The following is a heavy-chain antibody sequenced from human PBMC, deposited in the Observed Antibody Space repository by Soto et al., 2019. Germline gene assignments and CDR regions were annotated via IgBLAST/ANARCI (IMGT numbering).Heavy chain of an antibody. Sequence: SGGSLRLSCAASGFTFSSYGMHWVRQAPGKGLEWVAVISYDGSNKYYADSVKGRFTISRDNSKNTLYLQMNSLRAEDTAVYYCAKDAYYYYGMDVWGQGTAVTVSS. CDR2: ISYDGSNK. J-gene: IGHJ6*02. CDR1: GFTFSSYG. CDR3: AKDAYYYYGMDV. V-gene: IGHV3-30*18.